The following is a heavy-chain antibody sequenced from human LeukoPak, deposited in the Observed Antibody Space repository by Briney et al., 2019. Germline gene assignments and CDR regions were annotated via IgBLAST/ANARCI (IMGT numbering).Heavy chain of an antibody. D-gene: IGHD3-16*01. CDR1: GFTFSSYG. CDR2: IWYDGSNK. CDR3: ARDFPGGVMGYGMDV. Sequence: PGGSLRLSCAASGFTFSSYGMHWVRQAPGKGLEWVAVIWYDGSNKYYADSVKGRFTISRDNSKNTLYLQMNSLRAEDTAVYYCARDFPGGVMGYGMDVWGQGTTVTVSS. J-gene: IGHJ6*02. V-gene: IGHV3-33*01.